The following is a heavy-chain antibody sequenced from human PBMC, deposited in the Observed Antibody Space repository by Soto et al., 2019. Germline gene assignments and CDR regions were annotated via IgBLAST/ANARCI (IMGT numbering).Heavy chain of an antibody. V-gene: IGHV5-10-1*01. CDR2: IDPSDSYT. CDR3: ARRITEQGYAEPYYYDSSGYPWFDP. Sequence: PGESLKISCKGSGYSFTSYWISWVRQMPGKGLEWMGRIDPSDSYTNYSPSFQGHVTISADKSISTAYLQWSSLKASDTAMYYCARRITEQGYAEPYYYDSSGYPWFDPWGQGTLVTVSS. D-gene: IGHD3-22*01. CDR1: GYSFTSYW. J-gene: IGHJ5*02.